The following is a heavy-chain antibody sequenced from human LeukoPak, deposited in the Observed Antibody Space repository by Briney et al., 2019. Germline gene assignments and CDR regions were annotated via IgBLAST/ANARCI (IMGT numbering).Heavy chain of an antibody. D-gene: IGHD6-19*01. J-gene: IGHJ4*02. Sequence: RGESLKISCKASGYTFSNHWIGWVRQMPGKGLEWMGMIHPGDSDSRYTPSFQGQVTISADKSLNTAYLHYSSLKASDTAMYYCGRLRYTSGWSFSDYWGQGTLVTVSS. V-gene: IGHV5-51*01. CDR1: GYTFSNHW. CDR2: IHPGDSDS. CDR3: GRLRYTSGWSFSDY.